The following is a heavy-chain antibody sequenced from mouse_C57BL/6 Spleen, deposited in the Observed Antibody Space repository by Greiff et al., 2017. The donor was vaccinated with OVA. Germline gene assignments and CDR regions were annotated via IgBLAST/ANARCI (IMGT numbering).Heavy chain of an antibody. CDR3: ASGTWEGYAMDY. D-gene: IGHD3-3*01. Sequence: QVQLKQSGAELVRPGTSVKVSCKASGYAFTNYLIEWVKQRPGQGLEWIGVINPGSGGTTYNEKFKGKATLTADKSSSTAYMQLSSLTSEDSAVYFCASGTWEGYAMDYWGQGTSVTVSS. J-gene: IGHJ4*01. V-gene: IGHV1-54*01. CDR2: INPGSGGT. CDR1: GYAFTNYL.